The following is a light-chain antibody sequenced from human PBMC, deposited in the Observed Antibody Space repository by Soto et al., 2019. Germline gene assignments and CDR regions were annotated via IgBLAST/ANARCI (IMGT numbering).Light chain of an antibody. CDR1: QSPSSNS. J-gene: IGKJ1*01. CDR3: QQYGSSPGT. Sequence: EIVLTQSPGTLSLSPGERATLSCWASQSPSSNSLAWYQQKPGQAPRLLIYGASSRATGIPDRFRGSGSGTDFTLTISRLEPEDVAVSYCQQYGSSPGTFGQGTKVEIK. CDR2: GAS. V-gene: IGKV3-20*01.